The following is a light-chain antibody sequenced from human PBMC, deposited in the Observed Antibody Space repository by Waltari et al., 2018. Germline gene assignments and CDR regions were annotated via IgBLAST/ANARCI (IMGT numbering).Light chain of an antibody. CDR3: GTWDSSLSIVI. V-gene: IGLV1-51*01. CDR1: NSNIGEGG. J-gene: IGLJ2*01. CDR2: DTT. Sequence: QSVLTQPPSVSAAPGQKVTVSCSGSNSNIGEGGVAWYQQFPGTAPKLVIYDTTKRPAGIPARFSGSRSGTSATLDITGLQTGDEADYYCGTWDSSLSIVIFGGATKVTVL.